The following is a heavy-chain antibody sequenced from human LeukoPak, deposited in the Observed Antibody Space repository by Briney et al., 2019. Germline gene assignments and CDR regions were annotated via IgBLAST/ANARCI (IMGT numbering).Heavy chain of an antibody. CDR2: IYPGDSDT. D-gene: IGHD2-2*01. J-gene: IGHJ3*02. V-gene: IGHV5-51*01. CDR1: GYSFTSYW. Sequence: GESLKISCKGSGYSFTSYWIGWVRQMPRKGLEWMGIIYPGDSDTRYSPSFQGQVTISADKSISTAYLQWSSLKASDTAMYYCARHRGLGYCSSTSCYADAFDIWGQGTMVTVSS. CDR3: ARHRGLGYCSSTSCYADAFDI.